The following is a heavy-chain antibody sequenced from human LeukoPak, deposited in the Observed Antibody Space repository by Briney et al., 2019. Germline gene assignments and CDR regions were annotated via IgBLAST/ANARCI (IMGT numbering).Heavy chain of an antibody. CDR2: IIPIFVTA. V-gene: IGHV1-69*05. CDR3: AGGLEYYDSSGYLTTPFDY. J-gene: IGHJ4*02. D-gene: IGHD3-22*01. CDR1: VGTFSSYA. Sequence: SVKVSCKASVGTFSSYAISWVRQAPGQGLEWMGRIIPIFVTANYAQKFQGRVTITTDESTSTAYMELSSLRSEDTAVYYCAGGLEYYDSSGYLTTPFDYWGQGTLVTVSS.